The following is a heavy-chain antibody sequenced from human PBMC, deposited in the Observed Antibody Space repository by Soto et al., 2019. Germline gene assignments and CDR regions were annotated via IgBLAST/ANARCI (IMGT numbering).Heavy chain of an antibody. D-gene: IGHD3-9*01. Sequence: SETLSLTCTVSGGSISGYYWSWIRQPPGKGLEWIGYMYYTGSTNYNPSLKSRVTISVDTSKNQFSLKLSSVTAADTAVYYCARSPQGPGSNQLRYFDWLLPYYFDYWGQGTLVTVSS. CDR1: GGSISGYY. V-gene: IGHV4-59*08. CDR3: ARSPQGPGSNQLRYFDWLLPYYFDY. J-gene: IGHJ4*02. CDR2: MYYTGST.